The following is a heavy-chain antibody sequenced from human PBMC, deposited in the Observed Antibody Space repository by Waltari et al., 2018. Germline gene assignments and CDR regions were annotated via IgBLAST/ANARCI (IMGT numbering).Heavy chain of an antibody. CDR2: ISGSGGST. V-gene: IGHV3-23*01. D-gene: IGHD3-16*01. CDR3: AKDYRASLLLTLGRWDV. CDR1: GFTFSSYA. J-gene: IGHJ6*02. Sequence: EVQLLESGGGLVQPGGSLRLPCAASGFTFSSYAMSWVRQAPGKGLGWVSAISGSGGSTYYADSVKGRFTISRDNSKNTLYLQMNSLRAEDTAVYYCAKDYRASLLLTLGRWDVWGQGTTVTVSS.